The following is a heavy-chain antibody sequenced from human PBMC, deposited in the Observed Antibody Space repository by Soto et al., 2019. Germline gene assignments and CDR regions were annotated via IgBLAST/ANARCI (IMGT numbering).Heavy chain of an antibody. J-gene: IGHJ4*02. CDR3: AKDRGGGAVVPDY. Sequence: QVQLVESGGGVVQPGRSLRLSCAASGFSFTTYGMHWVSQAPGEGLEWVAVIWYDGSNKYYADSVKGRFTISRDTSKKTLYLQMNRLRAEDTAVYYWAKDRGGGAVVPDYWGQGTLVTVSS. CDR2: IWYDGSNK. V-gene: IGHV3-33*06. D-gene: IGHD2-21*01. CDR1: GFSFTTYG.